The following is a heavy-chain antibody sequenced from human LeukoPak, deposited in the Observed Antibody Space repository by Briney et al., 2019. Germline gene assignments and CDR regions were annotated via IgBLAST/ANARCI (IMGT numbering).Heavy chain of an antibody. CDR3: ARKNLAYCGCDCYDYYYYGMDV. CDR1: AGSISSNY. CDR2: IFYSGST. J-gene: IGHJ6*02. V-gene: IGHV4-59*01. D-gene: IGHD2-21*01. Sequence: PSETLSLTCTVSAGSISSNYWSWIRQPPGKGLKWFGYIFYSGSTNSNPSLNSRVTTSVATSKNQFSLELSSVTAAATAVYYCARKNLAYCGCDCYDYYYYGMDVWGQGTTVTVSS.